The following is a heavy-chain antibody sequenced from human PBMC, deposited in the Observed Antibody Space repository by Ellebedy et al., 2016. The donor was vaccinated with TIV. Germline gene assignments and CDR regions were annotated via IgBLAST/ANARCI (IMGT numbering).Heavy chain of an antibody. Sequence: GESLKISCKGSGYSFTSYWIGWVRQMPGKGLEWMGIIYPGDSDTRYSPSFQGQVTISADKSISTAYLQWSSLKASDTAMYYCARGWIRYPYYYGMDVWGQGTTVTVSS. J-gene: IGHJ6*02. V-gene: IGHV5-51*01. CDR3: ARGWIRYPYYYGMDV. CDR1: GYSFTSYW. CDR2: IYPGDSDT. D-gene: IGHD5-12*01.